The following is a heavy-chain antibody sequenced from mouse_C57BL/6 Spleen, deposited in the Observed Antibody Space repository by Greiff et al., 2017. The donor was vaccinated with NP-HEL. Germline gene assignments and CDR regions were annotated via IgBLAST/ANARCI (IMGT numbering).Heavy chain of an antibody. CDR2: IYPGSGNT. Sequence: VQLQQSGAELVRPGASVKLSCKASGYTFPDYYINWVKQRPGQGLEWIARIYPGSGNTYYNEKFKGKATLTAEKSSSTAYLQLSSLTSEDSAVYFCARDYGSSSSWFAYWGQGTLVTVSA. CDR3: ARDYGSSSSWFAY. V-gene: IGHV1-76*01. D-gene: IGHD1-1*01. J-gene: IGHJ3*01. CDR1: GYTFPDYY.